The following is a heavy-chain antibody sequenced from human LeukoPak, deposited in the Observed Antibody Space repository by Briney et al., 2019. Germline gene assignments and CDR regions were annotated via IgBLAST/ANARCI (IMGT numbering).Heavy chain of an antibody. CDR3: TTTYIVASTRKFGDY. D-gene: IGHD5-12*01. CDR2: IKSKTEGGTT. Sequence: PGGSLRLSCAASGFIFSNAWMNWVRQAPGKGLEWVGRIKSKTEGGTTDYAAPVKGRFTISRDDSQNTVDLQISSLTAEDTAMYFCTTTYIVASTRKFGDYWGQGTLVVVSS. CDR1: GFIFSNAW. V-gene: IGHV3-15*01. J-gene: IGHJ4*02.